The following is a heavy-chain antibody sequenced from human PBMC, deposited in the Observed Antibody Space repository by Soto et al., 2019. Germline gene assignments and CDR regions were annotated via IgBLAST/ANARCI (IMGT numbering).Heavy chain of an antibody. CDR2: FDPEDGET. D-gene: IGHD1-26*01. J-gene: IGHJ5*02. CDR1: GDTLTELS. Sequence: GASVKVSCKVSGDTLTELSMHWVRQAPGKGLEWMGGFDPEDGETIYAQKFQGRVTMTEDTSTDTAYMELSSLRSEDTAVYYCATDTRIVGATLNWFDPWGQGTLVTVSS. CDR3: ATDTRIVGATLNWFDP. V-gene: IGHV1-24*01.